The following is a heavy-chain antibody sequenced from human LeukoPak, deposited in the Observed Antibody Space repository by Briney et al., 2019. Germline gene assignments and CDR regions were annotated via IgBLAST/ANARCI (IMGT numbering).Heavy chain of an antibody. D-gene: IGHD2-15*01. CDR3: AREGYCSGGNCYSVDY. CDR2: INPSGDNT. V-gene: IGHV1-46*01. J-gene: IGHJ4*02. Sequence: GASVKVSCKASGYTFTFYYMHWVRQAPGQGLEWMGIINPSGDNTNYAQRFQGRVTMTRDMSTSTVYMELSSLRSEDTAVYFCAREGYCSGGNCYSVDYRGQGTLATVSS. CDR1: GYTFTFYY.